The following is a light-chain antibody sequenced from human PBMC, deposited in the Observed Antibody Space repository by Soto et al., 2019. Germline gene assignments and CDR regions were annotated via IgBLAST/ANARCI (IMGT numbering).Light chain of an antibody. Sequence: EIVMTQSPATVSVSPGERPTLSCRASQSVSSNLAWYQQKPGQAPRLLMYGASTRDTGIPARFSGSGSGTEFTLNISSLQSEDFGVYYCQQYNNWPYTFGQGTKLEIK. V-gene: IGKV3-15*01. CDR2: GAS. J-gene: IGKJ2*01. CDR1: QSVSSN. CDR3: QQYNNWPYT.